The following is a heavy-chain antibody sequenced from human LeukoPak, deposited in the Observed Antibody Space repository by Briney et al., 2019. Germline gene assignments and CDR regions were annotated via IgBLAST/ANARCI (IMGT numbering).Heavy chain of an antibody. J-gene: IGHJ5*02. D-gene: IGHD2-2*01. CDR1: GYTFTSYD. CDR3: ATDPRCSSTSCYWPWFDP. V-gene: IGHV1-8*01. CDR2: MNPNSGNT. Sequence: ASVKVSCKASGYTFTSYDINWVRQATGQGLEWMGWMNPNSGNTGYAQKFQGRVTMTRNTSISTAYMELSSLRSEDTAVYYCATDPRCSSTSCYWPWFDPWGQGTLVTVSS.